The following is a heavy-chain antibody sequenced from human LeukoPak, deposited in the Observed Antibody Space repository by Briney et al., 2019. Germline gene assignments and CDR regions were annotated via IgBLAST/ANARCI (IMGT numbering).Heavy chain of an antibody. V-gene: IGHV1-18*01. Sequence: AASVKVSCKASGYTFTSYGISWVRQAPGRGLEWMGWISAYNGNTNYAQKLQGRVTMTTDTSTSTAYMELRSLRSDDTAVYYCARVAAAGTPDWFDPWGQGTLVTVSS. CDR1: GYTFTSYG. CDR3: ARVAAAGTPDWFDP. D-gene: IGHD6-13*01. CDR2: ISAYNGNT. J-gene: IGHJ5*02.